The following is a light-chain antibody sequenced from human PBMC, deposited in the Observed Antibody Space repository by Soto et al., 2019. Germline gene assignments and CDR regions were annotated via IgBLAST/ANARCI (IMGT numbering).Light chain of an antibody. Sequence: QSVLTQPPSASGTPGQRVTISCSGSSFNIGTNTVNWYQQLPDTTPKLLIYSNSQRPSGVPDRFSGSKSGTSASLAISGLQSEDEADYYCAAWGDSLTGHVVFGGGTKLTVL. CDR1: SFNIGTNT. CDR3: AAWGDSLTGHVV. CDR2: SNS. V-gene: IGLV1-44*01. J-gene: IGLJ2*01.